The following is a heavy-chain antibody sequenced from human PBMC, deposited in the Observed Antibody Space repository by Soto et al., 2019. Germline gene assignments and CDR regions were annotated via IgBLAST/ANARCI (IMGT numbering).Heavy chain of an antibody. Sequence: SVKVSCKASGGTFSSYAISWVRQAPGQGLEWMGGIIPIFGTANYAQKFQGRVTITADESTSTAYMELSSLRSEDTAVYYCARDSKVNPGFCDILGKGTMVTVSS. J-gene: IGHJ3*02. CDR3: ARDSKVNPGFCDI. CDR2: IIPIFGTA. D-gene: IGHD3-3*01. CDR1: GGTFSSYA. V-gene: IGHV1-69*13.